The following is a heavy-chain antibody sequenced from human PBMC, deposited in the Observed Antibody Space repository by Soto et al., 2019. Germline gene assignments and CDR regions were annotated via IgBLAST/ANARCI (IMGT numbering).Heavy chain of an antibody. V-gene: IGHV4-31*03. D-gene: IGHD2-21*02. Sequence: PSETLSLTCTVSGGSISSGGYYWSWIRQHPGKGLEWIGYIYYSGSTYYNPSLKSRVTISVDTSKNQFSLRLSSVTAADTAVYYCARVCGGDCHRGMDVWGQGTTVNVS. J-gene: IGHJ6*02. CDR3: ARVCGGDCHRGMDV. CDR2: IYYSGST. CDR1: GGSISSGGYY.